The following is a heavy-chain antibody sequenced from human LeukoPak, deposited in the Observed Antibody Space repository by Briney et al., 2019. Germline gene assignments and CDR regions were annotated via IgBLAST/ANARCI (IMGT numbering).Heavy chain of an antibody. Sequence: SETLSLTCTVSGDSISSYYWSWIRQPPGKGLEWIGYIYYSGSTKYNPSLKSRVTISVDTSKNQFSLKLNSVTAADTAVYYCARDGVSGTYYSFDYWGQGILGTVSS. D-gene: IGHD1-26*01. CDR2: IYYSGST. J-gene: IGHJ4*02. V-gene: IGHV4-59*01. CDR3: ARDGVSGTYYSFDY. CDR1: GDSISSYY.